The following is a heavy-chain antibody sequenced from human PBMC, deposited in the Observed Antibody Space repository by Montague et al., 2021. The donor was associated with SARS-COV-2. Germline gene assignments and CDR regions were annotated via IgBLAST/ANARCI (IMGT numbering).Heavy chain of an antibody. D-gene: IGHD3-16*02. Sequence: SETLSLTCAVYGGSFSGYYWSWIRQPPGKGLEWIGEINHSGSTNYNPSLKSRVTISVDTSKNQFSPKLSSVTAADTAVYYCARTGRYMITSVGVIARPDYFDYWGQGTLVTVSS. CDR2: INHSGST. V-gene: IGHV4-34*01. CDR3: ARTGRYMITSVGVIARPDYFDY. J-gene: IGHJ4*02. CDR1: GGSFSGYY.